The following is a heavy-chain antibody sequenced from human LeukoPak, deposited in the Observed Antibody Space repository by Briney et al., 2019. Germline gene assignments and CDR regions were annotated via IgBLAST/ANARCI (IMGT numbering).Heavy chain of an antibody. D-gene: IGHD2-15*01. J-gene: IGHJ6*03. CDR3: ARGICSGGSCSYYYYYYMDV. CDR1: GGSFSGYY. CDR2: INHSGST. Sequence: SETLSLTCAVYGGSFSGYYWSWIRQPPGKGLEWIGEINHSGSTNCNPSLKSRVTISVDTSKNQFSLKLSSVTAADTAVYYCARGICSGGSCSYYYYYYMDVWGKGTTVTVSS. V-gene: IGHV4-34*01.